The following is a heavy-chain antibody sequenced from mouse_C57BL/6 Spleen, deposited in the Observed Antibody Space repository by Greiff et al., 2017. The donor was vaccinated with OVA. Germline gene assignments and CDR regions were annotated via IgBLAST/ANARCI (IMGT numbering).Heavy chain of an antibody. J-gene: IGHJ3*01. CDR3: ASGSNTWCAY. V-gene: IGHV1-76*01. Sequence: QVQLQQSGAELVRPGASVKLSCKASGYTFTDYYINWVKQRPGQGLEWIARIYPGSGNTYYNEKFKGKATLTAEKSSSTAYMQLSSLTSEDAAVYFCASGSNTWCAYWGQGTLVTVSA. CDR1: GYTFTDYY. D-gene: IGHD2-5*01. CDR2: IYPGSGNT.